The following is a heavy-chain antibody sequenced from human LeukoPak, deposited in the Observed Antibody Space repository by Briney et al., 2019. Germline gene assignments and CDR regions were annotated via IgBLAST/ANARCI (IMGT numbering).Heavy chain of an antibody. Sequence: SETLSLTCTVSGGSISSSSYYWGWIRQPPGKGLEWIGSIYYSGSTYYNPSLKSRVTISVDTSKNQFSLNLSSVTAADTAVYYCAREHTIFGVARYYYMDVWGKGTTVTVSS. CDR2: IYYSGST. CDR1: GGSISSSSYY. V-gene: IGHV4-39*07. D-gene: IGHD3-3*01. CDR3: AREHTIFGVARYYYMDV. J-gene: IGHJ6*03.